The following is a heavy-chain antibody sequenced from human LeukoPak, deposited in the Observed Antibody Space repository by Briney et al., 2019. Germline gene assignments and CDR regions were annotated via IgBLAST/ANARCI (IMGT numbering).Heavy chain of an antibody. D-gene: IGHD4-23*01. Sequence: PGGSLRLSCAASGFTFSNYWMSWVRQAPEKGLEWVANVKEDGRVKQYMDSMKGRFTISRDNAKNSLYLQMNCLRVEDTAVYYCARDRDDGGFEYWGQGTLVTVSS. V-gene: IGHV3-7*01. CDR3: ARDRDDGGFEY. CDR1: GFTFSNYW. CDR2: VKEDGRVK. J-gene: IGHJ4*02.